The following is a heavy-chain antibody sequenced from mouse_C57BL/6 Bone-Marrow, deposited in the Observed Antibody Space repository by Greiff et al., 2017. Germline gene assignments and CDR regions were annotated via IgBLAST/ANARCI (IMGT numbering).Heavy chain of an antibody. J-gene: IGHJ4*01. CDR2: ISSGGSTI. D-gene: IGHD4-1*01. V-gene: IGHV5-17*01. CDR1: GFTFSAYG. Sequence: EVKLVESGGGLVKPGGSLKLSCAASGFTFSAYGMHWVRQAPEKGLEWVAYISSGGSTIYYADTVKGRFTISRDNAKNTLFLQMTSLRSEDTAMYYWARWDSYHAMDYWGQGTSVTGYS. CDR3: ARWDSYHAMDY.